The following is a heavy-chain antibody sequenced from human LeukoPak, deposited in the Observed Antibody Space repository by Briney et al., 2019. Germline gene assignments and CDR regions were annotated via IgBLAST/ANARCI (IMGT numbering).Heavy chain of an antibody. CDR1: GGTFSSYA. V-gene: IGHV1-69*01. CDR2: IIPIFGTA. CDR3: ARVKPTRYDFWSGLFDY. D-gene: IGHD3-3*01. Sequence: GASVKVSCKASGGTFSSYAISWVRQAPGQGLEWMGGIIPIFGTANYAQTFQGRVTITADESTSTAYMELSSLRSEDTAVYYCARVKPTRYDFWSGLFDYWGQGTLVTVSS. J-gene: IGHJ4*02.